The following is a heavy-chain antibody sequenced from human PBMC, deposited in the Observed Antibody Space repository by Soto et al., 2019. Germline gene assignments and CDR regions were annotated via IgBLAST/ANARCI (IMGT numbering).Heavy chain of an antibody. CDR3: ASNIMTTVTTGAFDI. CDR2: IYPGDSDT. CDR1: GYSFTSYW. J-gene: IGHJ3*02. Sequence: GESLKISCKGSGYSFTSYWIGWVRQMPGKGLEWMGIIYPGDSDTRYSPSFQGQVTTSADKSISTAYLQWSSLKASDTAMYYCASNIMTTVTTGAFDIWGQGTMVTVSS. D-gene: IGHD4-17*01. V-gene: IGHV5-51*01.